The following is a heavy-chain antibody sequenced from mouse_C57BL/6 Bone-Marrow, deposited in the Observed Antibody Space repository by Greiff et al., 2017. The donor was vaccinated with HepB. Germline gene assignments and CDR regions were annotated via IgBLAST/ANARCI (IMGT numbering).Heavy chain of an antibody. CDR1: GFTFSDYG. J-gene: IGHJ4*01. V-gene: IGHV5-17*01. CDR3: ARRPLTGTYAMDY. Sequence: EVKLVESGGGLVKPGGSLKLSCAASGFTFSDYGMHWVRQAPEKGLEWVAYISSGSSTIYYADTVKGRFTISRDNAKNTLFLQMNSLRSEDTAMYYWARRPLTGTYAMDYWGQGTSVTVSS. CDR2: ISSGSSTI. D-gene: IGHD4-1*01.